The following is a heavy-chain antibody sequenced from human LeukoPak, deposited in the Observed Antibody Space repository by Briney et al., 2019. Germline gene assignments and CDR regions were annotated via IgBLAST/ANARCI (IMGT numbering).Heavy chain of an antibody. CDR1: GYTLTELS. J-gene: IGHJ5*02. Sequence: ASVKVSCKVSGYTLTELSMHWVRQAPGKGLEWMGGFDPEDGETIYAQKFQGRVTMTEDTSTDTAYMELSSLRSEDTAVYYCAASLGYCSGGSCYTRWFDPWGQGTLVTVSS. V-gene: IGHV1-24*01. CDR2: FDPEDGET. D-gene: IGHD2-15*01. CDR3: AASLGYCSGGSCYTRWFDP.